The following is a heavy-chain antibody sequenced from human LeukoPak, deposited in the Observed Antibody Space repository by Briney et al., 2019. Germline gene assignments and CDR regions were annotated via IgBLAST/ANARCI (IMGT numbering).Heavy chain of an antibody. CDR2: ISSSSYI. V-gene: IGHV3-21*01. CDR3: ARDPSSYYDFWSGYTGSEERWFDP. CDR1: GFTFSSYS. Sequence: GGSLRLSCAASGFTFSSYSMNWVRQAPGKGLEWVSSISSSSYIYYADSVKGRFTISRDNAKNSLYLQMNSLRAEDTAVYYCARDPSSYYDFWSGYTGSEERWFDPWGQGTLVTVSS. D-gene: IGHD3-3*01. J-gene: IGHJ5*02.